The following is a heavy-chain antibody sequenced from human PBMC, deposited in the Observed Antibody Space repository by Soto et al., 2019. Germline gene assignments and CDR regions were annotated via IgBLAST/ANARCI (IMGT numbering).Heavy chain of an antibody. Sequence: SETLSITFTVSGGSVSSSSYDWGWIRQPPGKGLEWIGSIYYSGSTYYNPSLKSRVTISVDTSKNQFSLKLSSVTAADTAVYYCARVYCSSTSCYILARFDPWGQGTLVTVSS. CDR3: ARVYCSSTSCYILARFDP. D-gene: IGHD2-2*02. CDR1: GGSVSSSSYD. J-gene: IGHJ5*02. V-gene: IGHV4-39*01. CDR2: IYYSGST.